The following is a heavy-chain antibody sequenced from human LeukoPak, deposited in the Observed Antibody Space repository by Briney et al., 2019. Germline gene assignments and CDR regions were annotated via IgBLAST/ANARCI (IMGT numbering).Heavy chain of an antibody. CDR1: GYSISSGYL. CDR2: IDGSGSS. D-gene: IGHD1-1*01. CDR3: ARMRDNWNVCVFDI. Sequence: PSETLSLTCTVSGYSISSGYLWGWIRQPPGKGLEWIGSIDGSGSSYYNPSLKSRVTISVDTSKIQFSLKLSSVTATDTAVYYCARMRDNWNVCVFDIWGQGTMVTVSS. V-gene: IGHV4-38-2*02. J-gene: IGHJ3*02.